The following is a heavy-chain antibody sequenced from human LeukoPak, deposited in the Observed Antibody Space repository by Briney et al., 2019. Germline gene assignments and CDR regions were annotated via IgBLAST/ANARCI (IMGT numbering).Heavy chain of an antibody. V-gene: IGHV3-64D*09. Sequence: AGGSLRLSCSASGFTFSTYATHWVRQAPGKGLEYVSAISRNGGSTYYADSVRGRFTISRDDSKKTLYLQMSSLRTEDTAVYYCVTLGLASPSDYWGQETLVTVSS. CDR2: ISRNGGST. CDR3: VTLGLASPSDY. D-gene: IGHD3/OR15-3a*01. J-gene: IGHJ4*02. CDR1: GFTFSTYA.